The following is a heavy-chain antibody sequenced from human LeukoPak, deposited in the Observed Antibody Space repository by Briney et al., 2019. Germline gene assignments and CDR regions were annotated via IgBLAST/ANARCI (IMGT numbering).Heavy chain of an antibody. J-gene: IGHJ4*02. D-gene: IGHD3-22*01. CDR1: GGSISSGGYY. CDR3: ARDYDSSGYYDY. V-gene: IGHV4-31*03. Sequence: SETLSLTCTVSGGSISSGGYYWSWIRLHPGKGLEWIGYIYYSGSTYYNPSLKSRVTISVDTSKNQFSLKLSSVTAADTAVYYCARDYDSSGYYDYWGQGTLVTVSS. CDR2: IYYSGST.